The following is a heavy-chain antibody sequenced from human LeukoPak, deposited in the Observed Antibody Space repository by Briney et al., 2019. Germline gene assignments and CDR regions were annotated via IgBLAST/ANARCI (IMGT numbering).Heavy chain of an antibody. CDR2: IYSGGTT. V-gene: IGHV3-66*01. J-gene: IGHJ3*02. CDR1: GFTVSSNY. CDR3: ARANWNDDAFDI. Sequence: PGGSLRLSCAASGFTVSSNYMSWVRQAPGKGLEWVSVIYSGGTTYYADSVKGRFTISRDNSKNTLYLQMNSLRGDDTAVYYCARANWNDDAFDIWGQGTMVTVS. D-gene: IGHD1-20*01.